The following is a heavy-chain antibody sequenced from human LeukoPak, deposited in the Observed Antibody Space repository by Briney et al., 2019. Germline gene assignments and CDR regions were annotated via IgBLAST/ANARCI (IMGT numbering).Heavy chain of an antibody. CDR1: GFTFSSSW. D-gene: IGHD3-22*01. V-gene: IGHV3-74*01. CDR3: TRGDYYDTSGYYFLFDY. CDR2: IKSDGSET. J-gene: IGHJ4*02. Sequence: GGSLRLSCAASGFTFSSSWMHWVRQAPGKGLVWVSLIKSDGSETDYADSVKGRFTISRDNARNTLYLQMNSLRVEDTAVYYCTRGDYYDTSGYYFLFDYWGQGALVTVSS.